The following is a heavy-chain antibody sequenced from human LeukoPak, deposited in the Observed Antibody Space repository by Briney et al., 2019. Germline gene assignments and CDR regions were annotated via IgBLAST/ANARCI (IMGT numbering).Heavy chain of an antibody. CDR2: ISGSGGST. D-gene: IGHD5-18*01. Sequence: PGGSLRLSCAASGFTVSSNYMSWVRQAPGKGLEWVSTISGSGGSTYYADSVKGRFTISRDNSKNTLYLQMNSLRAEDTAVYYCARDEWIPGYYYYMDVWGKGTTVTVSS. J-gene: IGHJ6*03. CDR3: ARDEWIPGYYYYMDV. V-gene: IGHV3-53*01. CDR1: GFTVSSNY.